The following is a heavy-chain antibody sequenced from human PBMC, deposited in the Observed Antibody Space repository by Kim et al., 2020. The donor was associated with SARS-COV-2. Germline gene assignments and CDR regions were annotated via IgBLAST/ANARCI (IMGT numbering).Heavy chain of an antibody. CDR1: GGSVSSGSYY. J-gene: IGHJ5*02. Sequence: SETLSLTCTVSGGSVSSGSYYWSWIRQPPGKGLEWIGYIYNRGSTNYNPSLKSRVTISVDTSKNQFSLKLSSVTAADTALYYCARGLVVPAASMGWFDPWGQGTLVTVSS. D-gene: IGHD2-2*01. V-gene: IGHV4-61*01. CDR2: IYNRGST. CDR3: ARGLVVPAASMGWFDP.